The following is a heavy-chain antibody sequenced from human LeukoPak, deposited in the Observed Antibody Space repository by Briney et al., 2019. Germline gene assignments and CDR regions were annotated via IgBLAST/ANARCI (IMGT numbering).Heavy chain of an antibody. CDR1: GGSFSGYY. V-gene: IGHV4-34*01. Sequence: SETLSLTCAVYGGSFSGYYWSWIRQPPGKGLEWIGEINQSGSTNYNPSLKSRVTISVDTSKNQFSRKLSSVTAADTAVYYCARGVVPAAHDYWGQGTLVTVSS. D-gene: IGHD2-2*01. J-gene: IGHJ4*02. CDR2: INQSGST. CDR3: ARGVVPAAHDY.